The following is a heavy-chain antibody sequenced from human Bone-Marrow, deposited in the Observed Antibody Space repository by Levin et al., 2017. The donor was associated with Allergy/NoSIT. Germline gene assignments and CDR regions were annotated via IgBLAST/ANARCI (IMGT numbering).Heavy chain of an antibody. V-gene: IGHV3-23*01. Sequence: PGASVKVSCAASGFTFSSYAMSWVRQAPGKGLEWVSAISGSGGSTYYADSVKGRFTISRDNSKNTLYLQMNSLRAEDTAVYYCALDIADGDYPPYYFDYWGQGTLVTVSS. D-gene: IGHD4-17*01. CDR3: ALDIADGDYPPYYFDY. CDR1: GFTFSSYA. J-gene: IGHJ4*02. CDR2: ISGSGGST.